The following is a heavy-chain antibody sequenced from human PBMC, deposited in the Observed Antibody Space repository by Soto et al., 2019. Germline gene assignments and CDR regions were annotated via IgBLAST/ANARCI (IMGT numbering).Heavy chain of an antibody. D-gene: IGHD3-3*01. CDR3: ARSPAQRITIFGVVHARFDP. V-gene: IGHV4-31*03. J-gene: IGHJ5*02. CDR1: GGSISSGGYY. Sequence: SETLSLTCTVSGGSISSGGYYWSWIRQHPGKGLEWIGYIYYSGSTYYNPSLKSRVTISVDTSKNQFSLKLSSVTAADTAVYYCARSPAQRITIFGVVHARFDPWGQGTLVTVSS. CDR2: IYYSGST.